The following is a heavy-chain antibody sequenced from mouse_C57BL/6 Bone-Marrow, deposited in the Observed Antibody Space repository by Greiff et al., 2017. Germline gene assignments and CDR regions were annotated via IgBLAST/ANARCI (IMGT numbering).Heavy chain of an antibody. V-gene: IGHV1-82*01. J-gene: IGHJ2*01. CDR2: IYPGDGDT. CDR3: ARNSYYFDY. Sequence: SGPELVKPGASVKISCKASGYAFSSSWMNWVKQRPGKGLEWIGRIYPGDGDTNYNGKFKGKATLTADKSSSTAYMQLSSLTSEDSAVYFCARNSYYFDYWGQGTTLTVSS. CDR1: GYAFSSSW.